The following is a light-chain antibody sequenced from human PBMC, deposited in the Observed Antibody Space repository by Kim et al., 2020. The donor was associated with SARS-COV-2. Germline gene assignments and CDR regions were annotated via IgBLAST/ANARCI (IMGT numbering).Light chain of an antibody. V-gene: IGLV3-19*01. CDR1: SLKTSY. CDR2: GKD. J-gene: IGLJ3*02. CDR3: SSRDTTNSHVV. Sequence: SSELTQDPAVSVALGQTVKITCHGDSLKTSYATWYQQKPGQAPVLVLYGKDNRPSGILDRFSGSSSSNTGSLTITGAQAEDEADYYCSSRDTTNSHVVFGGGTQLTVL.